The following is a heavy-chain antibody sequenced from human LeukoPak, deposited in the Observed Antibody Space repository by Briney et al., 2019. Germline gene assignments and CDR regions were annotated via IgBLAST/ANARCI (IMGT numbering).Heavy chain of an antibody. J-gene: IGHJ4*02. CDR1: GFTFSSYS. V-gene: IGHV3-21*01. CDR2: ISSSNSYI. CDR3: ARGPSGYHNT. Sequence: GGSLRLSCAASGFTFSSYSMNWVRQAPGKGLEWVSCISSSNSYIYYADSVKGRFTISRDNSKNTLYLQMNSLRAEDTAVYYCARGPSGYHNTGGQGTLVTVSS. D-gene: IGHD5-12*01.